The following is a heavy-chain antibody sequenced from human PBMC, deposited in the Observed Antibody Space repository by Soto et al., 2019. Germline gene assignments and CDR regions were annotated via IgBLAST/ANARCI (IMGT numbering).Heavy chain of an antibody. V-gene: IGHV1-3*01. CDR3: ARSSGVYDLLA. D-gene: IGHD3-9*01. Sequence: AXVKVSCKASGYTFTSYDMHWVRQAPGQRLEWMGWINAGNGNTKYSQKFQGRVTITRDTSASTAYMELSSLRSEDTAVYYCARSSGVYDLLAWGQGTLVTVSS. CDR1: GYTFTSYD. CDR2: INAGNGNT. J-gene: IGHJ5*02.